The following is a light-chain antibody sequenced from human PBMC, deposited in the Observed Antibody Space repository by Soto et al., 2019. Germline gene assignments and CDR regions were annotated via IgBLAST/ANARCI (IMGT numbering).Light chain of an antibody. CDR1: QSVNSN. J-gene: IGKJ4*01. V-gene: IGKV3-15*01. CDR2: GVS. CDR3: QQHNNWPLT. Sequence: EIVMTQSPGTLSVSPGERATLSCRASQSVNSNLAWYQQKPGQAPRLLVYGVSNRATGIPAMFSGSGSGTELTLTISTLQSEDSSVYYCQQHNNWPLTFGGGTKVELK.